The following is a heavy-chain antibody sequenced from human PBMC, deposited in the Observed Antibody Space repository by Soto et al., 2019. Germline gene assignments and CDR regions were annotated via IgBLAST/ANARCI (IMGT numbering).Heavy chain of an antibody. Sequence: GGSLRLSCAASGFTFSNAWMNWVRQAPGKGLEWVGRIKSKTDGGTTDDAAPGKGRFTISRDDSKNTLYMQMNSLKTEDTAVYYCTTNLPAGVPAANGYYYYYGMDVWGQGTTVTVSS. D-gene: IGHD2-2*01. J-gene: IGHJ6*02. CDR1: GFTFSNAW. CDR3: TTNLPAGVPAANGYYYYYGMDV. CDR2: IKSKTDGGTT. V-gene: IGHV3-15*07.